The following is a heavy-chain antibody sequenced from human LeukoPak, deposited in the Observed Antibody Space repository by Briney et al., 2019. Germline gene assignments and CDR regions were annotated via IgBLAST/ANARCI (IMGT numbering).Heavy chain of an antibody. CDR3: ARGRNYFPIDY. J-gene: IGHJ4*02. CDR1: GFTVSSSH. CDR2: TYSGGNT. D-gene: IGHD2/OR15-2a*01. V-gene: IGHV3-53*01. Sequence: GSLRLSCAASGFTVSSSHMTWVRQTPGKGLEWVSVTYSGGNTGYADSVKGRFTISRDNSKNTLYLQMSSLRVEDTAIYSCARGRNYFPIDYWGQGTFVIVSS.